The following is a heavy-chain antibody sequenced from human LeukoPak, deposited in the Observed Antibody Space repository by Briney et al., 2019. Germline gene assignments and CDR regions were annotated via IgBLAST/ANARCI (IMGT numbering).Heavy chain of an antibody. CDR3: AREKGRGASPLWY. CDR2: IYYSGST. Sequence: PSETLSLTCTVSGGSIASYYWSWIRQPPGKGLEWIGSIYYSGSTYYNPSLKSRVTISVDTSKNQFSLKLSSVTAADTAVYYCAREKGRGASPLWYWGQGTLVTVSS. J-gene: IGHJ4*02. CDR1: GGSIASYY. D-gene: IGHD1-26*01. V-gene: IGHV4-59*12.